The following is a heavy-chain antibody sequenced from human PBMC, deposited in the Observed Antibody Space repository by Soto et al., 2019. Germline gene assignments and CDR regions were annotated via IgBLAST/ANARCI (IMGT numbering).Heavy chain of an antibody. V-gene: IGHV4-59*01. Sequence: PSETPSLTCTDSGGSISSYYCSWIRHPPRKRLDCIVHIYSSGCTNYHPSLPTGATLSLHTPKHQFSLKLSSLPAQDTAQYYWARLTSSYYGMDVWGHGTTVTGSS. CDR1: GGSISSYY. J-gene: IGHJ6*02. CDR2: IYSSGCT. D-gene: IGHD3-9*01. CDR3: ARLTSSYYGMDV.